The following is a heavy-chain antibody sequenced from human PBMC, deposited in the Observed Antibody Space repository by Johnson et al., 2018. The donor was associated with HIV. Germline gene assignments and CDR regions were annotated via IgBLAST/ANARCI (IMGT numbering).Heavy chain of an antibody. J-gene: IGHJ3*02. V-gene: IGHV3-30*02. Sequence: QVQLVESGGGVVQPGGSLRLSCAASGFTFSGYGMHWVRQAPGKGLEWVAFIRYDGSNKYYADSVKGRFTISRDNSKNTLYLQMNSLKTEDTALYYCTAHYRNAFDIWGQGT. CDR3: TAHYRNAFDI. CDR1: GFTFSGYG. CDR2: IRYDGSNK. D-gene: IGHD1-26*01.